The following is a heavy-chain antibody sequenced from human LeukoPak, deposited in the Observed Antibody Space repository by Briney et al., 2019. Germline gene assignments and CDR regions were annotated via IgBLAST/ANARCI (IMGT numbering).Heavy chain of an antibody. D-gene: IGHD6-13*01. CDR2: XSGSGGXT. CDR3: AKGNIAAAGTLGYFDY. CDR1: GFTFSXXX. Sequence: GGSLRLSCAASGFTFSXXXXXXXRXXXXXXXXXXXXXSGSGGXTYNADSXXXXXXXXRDNSKNTLYLQMNSLRAEDTPVYYCAKGNIAAAGTLGYFDYWGQGTLVTVSS. V-gene: IGHV3-23*01. J-gene: IGHJ4*02.